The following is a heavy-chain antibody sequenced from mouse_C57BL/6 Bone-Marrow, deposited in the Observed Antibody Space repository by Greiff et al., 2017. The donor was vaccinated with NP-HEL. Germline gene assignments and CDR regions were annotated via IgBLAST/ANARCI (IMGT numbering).Heavy chain of an antibody. Sequence: VQLHQSGAELVRPGASVKLSCKASGYTFTDSYINWVKQRPGQGLEWIARIYPGSGNTYYTEKFKGKATLTAEKSSSTAYMQLSSLTSEDSAVYFCARGDYVDYWGQGTTLTVSS. CDR1: GYTFTDSY. V-gene: IGHV1-76*01. J-gene: IGHJ2*01. D-gene: IGHD2-13*01. CDR3: ARGDYVDY. CDR2: IYPGSGNT.